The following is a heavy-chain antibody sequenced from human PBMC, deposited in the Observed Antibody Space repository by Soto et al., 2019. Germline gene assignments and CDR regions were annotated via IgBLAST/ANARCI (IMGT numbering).Heavy chain of an antibody. CDR2: ISYSGSA. CDR1: GGSISSGNYY. Sequence: SETLSLTCTVSGGSISSGNYYWSWIRQPPGKGLEWIGFISYSGSAYYNPSLKSRVTISVDTSKNQFSLKLSSVTAADTAVYYCASRDYGGNYDYWGQGTLVTVSS. V-gene: IGHV4-30-4*02. D-gene: IGHD4-17*01. CDR3: ASRDYGGNYDY. J-gene: IGHJ4*02.